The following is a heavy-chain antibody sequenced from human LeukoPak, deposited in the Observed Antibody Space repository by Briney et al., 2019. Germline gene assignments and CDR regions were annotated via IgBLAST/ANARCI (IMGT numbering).Heavy chain of an antibody. D-gene: IGHD2-21*02. CDR1: GFTFSTYA. Sequence: PGGSLRLSCAASGFTFSTYAMSWVRQAPGKGMEWVSHFGGSGGTIYSADSVKGRFTISRHNSKNTLYLQMNSLRAEDTAVYYCAKSDCGGDCHLLDYWGQGTLVTVSS. J-gene: IGHJ4*02. CDR3: AKSDCGGDCHLLDY. CDR2: FGGSGGTI. V-gene: IGHV3-23*01.